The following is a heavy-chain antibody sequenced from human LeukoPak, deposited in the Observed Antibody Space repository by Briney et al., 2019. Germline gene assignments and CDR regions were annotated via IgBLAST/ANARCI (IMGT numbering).Heavy chain of an antibody. D-gene: IGHD5-18*01. CDR3: ARDPSGYSYGYADY. CDR2: ISSSSSYI. CDR1: GFTFSSYS. J-gene: IGHJ4*02. Sequence: PGGSRRLSCAASGFTFSSYSMNWVRQAPGKGLEWVSSISSSSSYIYYADSVKGRFTISRDNAKNSLYLQMNSLRAEDTAVYYCARDPSGYSYGYADYWGQGTLVTVSS. V-gene: IGHV3-21*01.